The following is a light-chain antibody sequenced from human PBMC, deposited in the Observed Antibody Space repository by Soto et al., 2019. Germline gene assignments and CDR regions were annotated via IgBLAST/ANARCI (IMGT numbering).Light chain of an antibody. CDR1: QSVSSSY. Sequence: SPGTLSLSPGERATLSCRASQSVSSSYLAWYQQKPGQAPRLLMYAASSRAPDFPDRFSGSGSGTDFTLTISRLEAEDFAVYYCQQSSRSPITFGQGTRLEIK. V-gene: IGKV3-20*01. CDR3: QQSSRSPIT. J-gene: IGKJ5*01. CDR2: AAS.